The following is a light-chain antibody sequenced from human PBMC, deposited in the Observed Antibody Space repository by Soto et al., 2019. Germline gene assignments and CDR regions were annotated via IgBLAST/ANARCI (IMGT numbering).Light chain of an antibody. CDR3: QQRSNWPRT. V-gene: IGKV3-11*01. J-gene: IGKJ4*01. CDR2: DTS. CDR1: QSISRY. Sequence: EIVLTQSPVTLSLSPGERATLSCRASQSISRYLAWYQQKPGQAPRLLIYDTSNRATGVPARFSGSGSGTDFTLTISSLEPEDFALYYCQQRSNWPRTFGGGTKVEMK.